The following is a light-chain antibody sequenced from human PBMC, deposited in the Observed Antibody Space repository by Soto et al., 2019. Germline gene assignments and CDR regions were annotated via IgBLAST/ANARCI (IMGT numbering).Light chain of an antibody. Sequence: IVFTQSPSSLSLSPGERATLSCRASQSVDSYLVWYQQKPGQAPRLLIFGASNRATGIPARFSGSGSGTDFTLTINSLEPDDFAVYYCQQRDRWPITFGQGTRLENK. CDR1: QSVDSY. J-gene: IGKJ5*01. CDR3: QQRDRWPIT. V-gene: IGKV3-11*01. CDR2: GAS.